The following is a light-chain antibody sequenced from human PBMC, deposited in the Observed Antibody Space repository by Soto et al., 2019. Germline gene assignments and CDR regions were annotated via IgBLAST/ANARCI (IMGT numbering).Light chain of an antibody. V-gene: IGLV1-44*01. CDR2: SNN. Sequence: QSVLTQPPSASGTPGQRVTISCSGSSSNIGSNTVNWYQQLPGTAPKLFIYSNNQRPSGVPDRFSGSKSGTSASLAISGLQSEDEADYYCAAWDDSLNGPQFGGGTKVTVL. CDR1: SSNIGSNT. J-gene: IGLJ2*01. CDR3: AAWDDSLNGPQ.